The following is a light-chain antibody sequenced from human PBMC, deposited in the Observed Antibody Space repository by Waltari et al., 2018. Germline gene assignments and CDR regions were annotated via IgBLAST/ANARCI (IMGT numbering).Light chain of an antibody. CDR3: SSYTTSGTVI. Sequence: QSALTQHASMSGSPGQSLTISCTGPSSDIGGSHYVPWYHQPPGKAPKLMIYDVSNRPSGVSHRFSGSKSGNTASLTISGLQAEDEADYYCSSYTTSGTVIFGGGTKLTVL. CDR2: DVS. CDR1: SSDIGGSHY. J-gene: IGLJ2*01. V-gene: IGLV2-14*03.